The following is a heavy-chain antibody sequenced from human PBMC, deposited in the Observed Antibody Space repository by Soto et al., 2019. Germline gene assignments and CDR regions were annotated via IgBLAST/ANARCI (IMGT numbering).Heavy chain of an antibody. CDR3: ARSSWYAGALPHYYMDV. J-gene: IGHJ6*03. D-gene: IGHD6-19*01. CDR2: IYYSGST. V-gene: IGHV4-39*01. CDR1: GGSISSSSYY. Sequence: PSETLSLTCTVSGGSISSSSYYWGWIRQPPGKGLEWIGSIYYSGSTYYNPSLKSRVTISVDTSKNQFSLKLSSVTAADTAVYYCARSSWYAGALPHYYMDVWGKGTTVTVSS.